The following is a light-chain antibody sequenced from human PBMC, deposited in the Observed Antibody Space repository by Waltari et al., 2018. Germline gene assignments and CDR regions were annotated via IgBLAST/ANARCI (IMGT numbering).Light chain of an antibody. V-gene: IGKV3-15*01. CDR2: RAS. Sequence: EMVVTQSPATLSLSPGERATLSCRTSQTIGTSLAWYQQRPGQAPRLLIYRASPRATGIPDRFSGSGSESEFTLTISSLQSEDVALYYCQQYNNWPPGTFGQGTKVEI. CDR3: QQYNNWPPGT. CDR1: QTIGTS. J-gene: IGKJ1*01.